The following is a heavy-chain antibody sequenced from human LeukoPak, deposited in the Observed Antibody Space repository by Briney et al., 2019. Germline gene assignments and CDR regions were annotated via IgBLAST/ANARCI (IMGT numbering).Heavy chain of an antibody. J-gene: IGHJ5*02. D-gene: IGHD3-22*01. CDR1: GFSFSIYS. V-gene: IGHV3-21*01. CDR3: ARGEKAYDGNGFYYEVWLDP. CDR2: ISSTSTYI. Sequence: GGSLRLSCAASGFSFSIYSMSWVRQAPGKGLEWVSSISSTSTYIYYADSLEGRFTISRDNARNSLYLQINSLRAEDTAVYYCARGEKAYDGNGFYYEVWLDPWGQGTLVTVSS.